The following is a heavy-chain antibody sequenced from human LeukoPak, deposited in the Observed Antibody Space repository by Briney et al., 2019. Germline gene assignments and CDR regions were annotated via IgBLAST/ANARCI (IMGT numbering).Heavy chain of an antibody. CDR1: GYTFTSYG. CDR3: ARASHYYDSSGDAFDI. V-gene: IGHV1-18*01. J-gene: IGHJ3*02. Sequence: ASVKVSCKASGYTFTSYGISWVRQATGQGLEWMGWISAYNGNTNYAQKLQGRVTMTTDTSTSTAYMELRSLRSDDTAVYYCARASHYYDSSGDAFDIWGQGTMVTVSS. D-gene: IGHD3-22*01. CDR2: ISAYNGNT.